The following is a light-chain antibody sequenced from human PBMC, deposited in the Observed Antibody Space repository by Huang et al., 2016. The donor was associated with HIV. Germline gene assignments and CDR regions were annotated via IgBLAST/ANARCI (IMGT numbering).Light chain of an antibody. Sequence: DIQMTQSPSTLSASVGDRVNITCRASQSIRRWLAWYQQKPGKAPDLLIYAASTLQSGVPSRVSGSGSGTEFILTISSLQPDDFATYFCQQYSNYWTFGQGTKVEIK. CDR1: QSIRRW. CDR3: QQYSNYWT. V-gene: IGKV1-5*01. CDR2: AAS. J-gene: IGKJ1*01.